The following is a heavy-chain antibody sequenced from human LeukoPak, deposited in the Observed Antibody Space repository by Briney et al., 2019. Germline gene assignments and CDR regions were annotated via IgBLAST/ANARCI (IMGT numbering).Heavy chain of an antibody. J-gene: IGHJ4*02. CDR3: TSSIMVVTGGRY. CDR2: IKSIGDGGTT. Sequence: PGGSLRLSCAASGFTFSNAWMSWVRQTPGKGLEWVGRIKSIGDGGTTDYAAPVKGRFTISRDDSKNTLSLQMNSLKTEDTAVYYCTSSIMVVTGGRYWGQATLVTVSS. V-gene: IGHV3-15*01. D-gene: IGHD2-21*02. CDR1: GFTFSNAW.